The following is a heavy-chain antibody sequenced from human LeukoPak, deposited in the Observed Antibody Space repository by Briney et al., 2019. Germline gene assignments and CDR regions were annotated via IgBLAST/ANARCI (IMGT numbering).Heavy chain of an antibody. J-gene: IGHJ5*02. V-gene: IGHV6-1*01. D-gene: IGHD2-21*02. CDR1: GDSVSSSSAA. CDR3: ARVDRVRGGDYKWFDP. CDR2: TYYRSKWYN. Sequence: SQTLSLTCAISGDSVSSSSAAWNWIRQSPSRGLEWLGRTYYRSKWYNDYAVSVKSRITINPGTSKNQFSLQLNSVTPEDTAVYYCARVDRVRGGDYKWFDPWGQGTLVTVSS.